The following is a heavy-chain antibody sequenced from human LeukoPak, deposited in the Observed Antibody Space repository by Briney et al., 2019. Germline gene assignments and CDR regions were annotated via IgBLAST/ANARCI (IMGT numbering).Heavy chain of an antibody. J-gene: IGHJ6*03. D-gene: IGHD6-25*01. CDR2: INHGGST. Sequence: SETLSLTCAVYGGSFSGYYWSWIRQPPGKGLEWIGEINHGGSTNYNPSLKSRVTISVDTSKNQFSLKLSSVTAADTAVYYCARSQRLRQSYYYYMDVWGKGTTVTISS. CDR1: GGSFSGYY. CDR3: ARSQRLRQSYYYYMDV. V-gene: IGHV4-34*01.